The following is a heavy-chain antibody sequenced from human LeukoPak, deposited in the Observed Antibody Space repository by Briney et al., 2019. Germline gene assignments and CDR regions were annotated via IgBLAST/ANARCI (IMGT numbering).Heavy chain of an antibody. CDR2: MNPSGGST. Sequence: ASVKVSCKASGYTFTSYYMHWVRQAPGQGLEWMGIMNPSGGSTSYAQKFQGRVTMTRDTSTSTVYMELSSLRSEDTAVYYCARGGNSYGRATYYYYYMDVWGKGTTVTVSS. V-gene: IGHV1-46*03. CDR1: GYTFTSYY. D-gene: IGHD5-18*01. J-gene: IGHJ6*03. CDR3: ARGGNSYGRATYYYYYMDV.